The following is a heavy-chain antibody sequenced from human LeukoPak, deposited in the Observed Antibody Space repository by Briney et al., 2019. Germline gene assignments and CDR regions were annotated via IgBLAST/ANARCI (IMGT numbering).Heavy chain of an antibody. Sequence: PGRSLRLSCVASGFTFSRYGMHWVRQAPGKGLEWVAVISYDGSNKYYADSVKGRFTISRDNSKNTLYLQMNSLRAEDTAVYYCARAARTTLGIAAAGPPTATRLPIMKNPFDPWGQGTLVTVSS. D-gene: IGHD6-13*01. CDR1: GFTFSRYG. CDR2: ISYDGSNK. J-gene: IGHJ5*02. CDR3: ARAARTTLGIAAAGPPTATRLPIMKNPFDP. V-gene: IGHV3-30*03.